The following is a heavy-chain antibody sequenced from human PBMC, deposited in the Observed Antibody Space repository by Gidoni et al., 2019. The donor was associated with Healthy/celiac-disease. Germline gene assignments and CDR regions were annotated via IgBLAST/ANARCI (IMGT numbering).Heavy chain of an antibody. CDR3: ASTGSYDSSGYHHQYYYYGMDV. D-gene: IGHD3-22*01. CDR1: GGTFSSYA. J-gene: IGHJ6*02. CDR2: IIPIFGTA. V-gene: IGHV1-69*01. Sequence: QVQLVQSGAEVKKPGSSVKVSCKASGGTFSSYAISWVRQAPGQGLEWMGGIIPIFGTANYAQKFQGRVTITADESTSTAYMELSSLRSEDTAVYYCASTGSYDSSGYHHQYYYYGMDVWGQGTTVTVSS.